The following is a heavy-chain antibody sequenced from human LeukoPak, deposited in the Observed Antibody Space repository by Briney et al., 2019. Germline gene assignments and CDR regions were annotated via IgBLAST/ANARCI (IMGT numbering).Heavy chain of an antibody. CDR1: GYSFTNYW. V-gene: IGHV5-51*01. CDR2: IYPGDSDT. D-gene: IGHD6-19*01. Sequence: GESLKISCKGSGYSFTNYWIGWVRQMSGKGLEWMGIIYPGDSDTRYSPSLQGQVTISADKSIITAYLQWSSLKASDTAMYYCARTGYSSGWYGSFDIWGQGTLVTVSS. CDR3: ARTGYSSGWYGSFDI. J-gene: IGHJ3*02.